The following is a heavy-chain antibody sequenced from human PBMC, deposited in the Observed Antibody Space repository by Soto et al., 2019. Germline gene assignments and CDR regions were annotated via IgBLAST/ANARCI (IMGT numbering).Heavy chain of an antibody. V-gene: IGHV3-23*01. CDR3: ARDLPRQAFDI. CDR2: ITGSGGGT. CDR1: GFTFSNYA. J-gene: IGHJ3*02. Sequence: GGSLRLSCAASGFTFSNYAMTWVRQAPGKGLEWVSVITGSGGGTYFVDSVKGRFTISRDNSKNTVYLQMNSLRAEDTAVYYCARDLPRQAFDIWGQGTMVTVSS.